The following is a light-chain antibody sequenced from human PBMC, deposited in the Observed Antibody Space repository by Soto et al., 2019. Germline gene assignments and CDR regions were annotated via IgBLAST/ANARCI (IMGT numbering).Light chain of an antibody. CDR2: GAS. CDR1: QSINNY. V-gene: IGKV3-15*01. CDR3: QQYNRWPLT. Sequence: ETVMTQSPATLSVSPGERATLSCRASQSINNYLAWYQQKPGQGPRLLIYGASSRATGIPARFSGSGSATEFTLTISSLQSEDFAVYFCQQYNRWPLTFGQGTKVDIK. J-gene: IGKJ1*01.